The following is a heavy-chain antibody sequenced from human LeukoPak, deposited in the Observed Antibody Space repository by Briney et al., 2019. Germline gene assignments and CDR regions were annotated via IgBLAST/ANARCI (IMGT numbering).Heavy chain of an antibody. V-gene: IGHV3-21*01. CDR1: GFTFSSYS. CDR3: ARDDCSSTSCYLGLDYFDY. Sequence: GGSLRLSCAPSGFTFSSYSMNWVRQAPGKGLEWVSSISSSSSYIYYADSVKGRFIISRDNAKNSLYLQMNSLRAEDTAVYYCARDDCSSTSCYLGLDYFDYWGQGTLVTVSS. J-gene: IGHJ4*02. CDR2: ISSSSSYI. D-gene: IGHD2-2*01.